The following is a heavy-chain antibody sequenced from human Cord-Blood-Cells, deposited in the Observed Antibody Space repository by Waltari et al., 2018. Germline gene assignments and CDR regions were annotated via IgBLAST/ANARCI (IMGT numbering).Heavy chain of an antibody. CDR3: ARAGAHSSSWFDY. Sequence: QVQLVESGGGVVQPGRSLRLSCAASGFTFSSSGMHWVRQAPGKGLGWVAVIWYDVSNKYYADAVKGRFTISRDNSKNTLYLQMNSLRAEDTAVYYCARAGAHSSSWFDYWGQGTLVTVSS. D-gene: IGHD6-13*01. V-gene: IGHV3-33*01. CDR1: GFTFSSSG. J-gene: IGHJ4*02. CDR2: IWYDVSNK.